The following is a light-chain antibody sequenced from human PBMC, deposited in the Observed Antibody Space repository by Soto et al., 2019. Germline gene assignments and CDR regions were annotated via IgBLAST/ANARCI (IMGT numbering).Light chain of an antibody. V-gene: IGLV1-51*01. CDR1: RSNIGNNY. J-gene: IGLJ3*02. CDR2: DNY. Sequence: QSVLTQPPSVSAAPGQKVTISCSGSRSNIGNNYVSWYQQLPRTAPRLLIYDNYKRPSGIPDRFSGSKSGTSATLGITGLQTGDEADYYCGTWDSSLSAVVFGGGTKRTVL. CDR3: GTWDSSLSAVV.